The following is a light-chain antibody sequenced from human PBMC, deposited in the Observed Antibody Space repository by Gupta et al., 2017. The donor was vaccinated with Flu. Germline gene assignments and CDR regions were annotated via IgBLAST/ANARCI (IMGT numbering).Light chain of an antibody. CDR3: QQSYSNRWT. V-gene: IGKV1-39*01. CDR2: LVS. Sequence: DIQMTQSPSSLSASVGDRVTITCRASQSISNYLNWYQQKPGKAPKLLIYLVSSLQSGVPSRFSGSGSGTDFTLTISSLLPEDFATYYCQQSYSNRWTFGQGTKVEIK. CDR1: QSISNY. J-gene: IGKJ1*01.